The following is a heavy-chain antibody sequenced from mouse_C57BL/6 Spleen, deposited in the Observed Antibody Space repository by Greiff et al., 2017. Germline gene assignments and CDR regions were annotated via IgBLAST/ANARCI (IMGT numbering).Heavy chain of an antibody. CDR1: GFSLTSYG. CDR2: IWGVGST. V-gene: IGHV2-6*01. CDR3: ASDYYGSSYGGFAY. Sequence: VQLQESGPGLVAPSQSLSITCTVSGFSLTSYGVDWVRQSPGQGLEWLGVIWGVGSTTYNSALKSRLSISKDNSKSQVFLKMNSLQTDDTAMYYCASDYYGSSYGGFAYWGQGTLVTVSA. J-gene: IGHJ3*01. D-gene: IGHD1-1*01.